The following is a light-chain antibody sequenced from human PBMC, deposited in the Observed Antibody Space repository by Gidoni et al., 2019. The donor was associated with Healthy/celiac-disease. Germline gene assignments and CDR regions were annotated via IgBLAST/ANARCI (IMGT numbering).Light chain of an antibody. J-gene: IGLJ2*01. CDR3: QSYDSSLSVF. CDR1: SSNIGAGYD. CDR2: GNS. Sequence: QSVLTQPPSVSGAPGPRVTISCTGSSSNIGAGYDVHWYQQLPGTAPKLLIYGNSNRPSGVPDRFSGSKSGTSASLAITGLQAEDEADYYCQSYDSSLSVFFGGGTKLTVL. V-gene: IGLV1-40*01.